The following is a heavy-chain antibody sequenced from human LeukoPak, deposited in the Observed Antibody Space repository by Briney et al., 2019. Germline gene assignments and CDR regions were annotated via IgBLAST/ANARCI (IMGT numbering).Heavy chain of an antibody. D-gene: IGHD3-3*01. Sequence: SQTLSLTCAVSGGSITSDTYYWSWIRQPPGTGLEWIGYILHSGSTYYNPSLKSRVTISIDTSKSQFSLKLSSVTAADTAVYYCAKTRDFWSGYFDYWGQGTLVTVSS. V-gene: IGHV4-30-2*01. J-gene: IGHJ4*02. CDR1: GGSITSDTYY. CDR3: AKTRDFWSGYFDY. CDR2: ILHSGST.